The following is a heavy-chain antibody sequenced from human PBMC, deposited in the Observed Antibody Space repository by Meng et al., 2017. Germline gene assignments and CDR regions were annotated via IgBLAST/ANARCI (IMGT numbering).Heavy chain of an antibody. CDR2: IYYSGST. CDR1: GGSISSSSYY. Sequence: SETLSLTCIVSGGSISSSSYYWGWIRQPPGKGLEWIGSIYYSGSTYYNPSLKSRVTISVDTSKNQFSLKLSSVTAADTAVYYCARDRSDQQLVVSDAFDIWGQGNAGHRLL. V-gene: IGHV4-39*07. J-gene: IGHJ3*02. CDR3: ARDRSDQQLVVSDAFDI. D-gene: IGHD6-13*01.